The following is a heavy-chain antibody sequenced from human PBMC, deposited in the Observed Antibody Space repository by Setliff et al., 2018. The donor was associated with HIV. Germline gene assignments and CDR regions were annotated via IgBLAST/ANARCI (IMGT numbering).Heavy chain of an antibody. CDR3: ASTQDSSNWSFDY. CDR2: INPSGGST. J-gene: IGHJ4*02. Sequence: ASVKVSCKASGHTFTSYYMSWVRQAPGQGLEWMGIINPSGGSTTYTQKFQGRVTMTRDTSTRTVYMDLSSLRSEDTAIYYCASTQDSSNWSFDYWGQGTLVTVSS. CDR1: GHTFTSYY. D-gene: IGHD6-13*01. V-gene: IGHV1-46*01.